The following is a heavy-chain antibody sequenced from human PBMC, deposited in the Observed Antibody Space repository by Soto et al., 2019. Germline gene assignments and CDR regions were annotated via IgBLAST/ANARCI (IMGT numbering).Heavy chain of an antibody. V-gene: IGHV3-33*01. CDR1: GFTFSNYG. D-gene: IGHD2-21*01. Sequence: GGSLRLSRAVSGFTFSNYGLHWVRQAPGKGLEWVAVIWYDGTNTYYPDSVKGRFTISRDNSKNTVYLQMNSLRAEDTAVYYCARAGIRAATQVGFFQPWGQGTLVTVSS. CDR2: IWYDGTNT. CDR3: ARAGIRAATQVGFFQP. J-gene: IGHJ1*01.